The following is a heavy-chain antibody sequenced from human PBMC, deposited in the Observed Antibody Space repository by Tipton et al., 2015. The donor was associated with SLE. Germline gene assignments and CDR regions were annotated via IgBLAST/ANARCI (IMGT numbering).Heavy chain of an antibody. CDR2: INPSGGST. CDR3: ARGSSSWPGY. CDR1: GYTFTNYA. J-gene: IGHJ4*02. D-gene: IGHD6-13*01. V-gene: IGHV1-46*01. Sequence: QSGAEVKNPGASVKVSCRTSGYTFTNYAMNWVRQAPGQGLEWMGIINPSGGSTTYAQKFQGRVTMTRDTSTSTVYMELSSLRSEDTAVYYCARGSSSWPGYWGQGTLVTVSS.